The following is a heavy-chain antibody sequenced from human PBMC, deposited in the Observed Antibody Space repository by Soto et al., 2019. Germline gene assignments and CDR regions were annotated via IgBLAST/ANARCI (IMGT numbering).Heavy chain of an antibody. Sequence: SGPTLGNPTQTLTLTCPFSGFSLSTSGGGVGWIRQPPGKALEWLALIYWDDDKRYSPSLKSRLTITKDTSKNQVVLTMTNMDPVDTATYYCAHSRYQYSSSFYFDYWGQGTLVTVSS. J-gene: IGHJ4*02. V-gene: IGHV2-5*02. CDR2: IYWDDDK. CDR1: GFSLSTSGGG. D-gene: IGHD6-6*01. CDR3: AHSRYQYSSSFYFDY.